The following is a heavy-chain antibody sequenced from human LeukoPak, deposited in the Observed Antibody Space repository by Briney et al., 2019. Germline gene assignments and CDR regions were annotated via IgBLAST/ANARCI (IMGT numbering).Heavy chain of an antibody. CDR2: VWSDGSNT. V-gene: IGHV3-33*01. Sequence: GTSLRLSCAASGFALSSHGMHWARQAPGKGLEWVAVVWSDGSNTNYADAVKGRFTISRDNSKNTFYLQMNSLRAEDTAVYYCARDPNLDYWGQGTLVSVSS. CDR1: GFALSSHG. CDR3: ARDPNLDY. J-gene: IGHJ4*02.